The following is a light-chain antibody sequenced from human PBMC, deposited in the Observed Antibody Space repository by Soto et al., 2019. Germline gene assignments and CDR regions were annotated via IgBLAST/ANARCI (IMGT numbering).Light chain of an antibody. CDR1: QGIGDF. CDR3: QRYDSAPQT. J-gene: IGKJ1*01. CDR2: GAS. Sequence: DIQMTQSPSSLSASVGDRVTITCRASQGIGDFLAWYQQKPGKVPKLLIYGASTLQSGVPSRFSGSGSGSDFTLTISSLQPEDVGSYYCQRYDSAPQTFGQGTRVEI. V-gene: IGKV1-27*01.